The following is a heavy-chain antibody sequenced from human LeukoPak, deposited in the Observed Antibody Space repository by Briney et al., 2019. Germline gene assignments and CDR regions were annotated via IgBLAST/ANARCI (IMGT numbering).Heavy chain of an antibody. CDR3: TRGSIAYYYMDV. D-gene: IGHD3-22*01. CDR2: IYYSGST. CDR1: GGSFSGYY. J-gene: IGHJ6*03. V-gene: IGHV4-59*01. Sequence: PSETLSLTGAVYGGSFSGYYWSWIRQRPGKGLEWIGNIYYSGSTNYNPSLKSRVTISVDTSKNQFSLKLSSVTAADTAVYYCTRGSIAYYYMDVWGKGTTVTISS.